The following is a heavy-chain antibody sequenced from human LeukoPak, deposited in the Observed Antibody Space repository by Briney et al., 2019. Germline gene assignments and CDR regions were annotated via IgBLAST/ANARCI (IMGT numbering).Heavy chain of an antibody. CDR2: ISSSSSYI. CDR1: GFTFSSYS. CDR3: ARDRKVVRPYYGMDV. V-gene: IGHV3-21*01. D-gene: IGHD2-15*01. J-gene: IGHJ6*02. Sequence: GGSLRLSCAASGFTFSSYSMNWVRQAPGKGLEWVSSISSSSSYIYYADSVKGRFTISRDNAKNSLYLQMNSLRAEDTAVYYCARDRKVVRPYYGMDVWGQGTTVTVSS.